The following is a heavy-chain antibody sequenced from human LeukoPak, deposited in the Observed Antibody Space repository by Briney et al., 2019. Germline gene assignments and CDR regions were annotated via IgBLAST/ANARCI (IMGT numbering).Heavy chain of an antibody. Sequence: GGSLRLSCAASGFTFSSYGMHWVRQAPGKGLEWVAVIWYDGSNKYYADSVKGRFTISRDNSKNTLYLQMNSLRAGDTAVYYCARGVDHMVRDIDAFDIWGQGTMVTVSS. CDR2: IWYDGSNK. CDR3: ARGVDHMVRDIDAFDI. CDR1: GFTFSSYG. J-gene: IGHJ3*02. D-gene: IGHD3-10*01. V-gene: IGHV3-33*01.